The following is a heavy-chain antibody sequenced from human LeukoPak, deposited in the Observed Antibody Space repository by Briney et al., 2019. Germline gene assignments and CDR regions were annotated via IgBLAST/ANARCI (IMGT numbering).Heavy chain of an antibody. CDR3: ARAGEMRYMDA. Sequence: PGGSLRLSCAASGFTVSSIYMSWVRQAPGKGLEWISVIYGGSNTYYYADSVKGRFTISGDNARNSLFLQMNSLRADDTAIYYCARAGEMRYMDAWGKGTAVTVSS. CDR1: GFTVSSIY. D-gene: IGHD5-24*01. J-gene: IGHJ6*03. V-gene: IGHV3-53*01. CDR2: IYGGSNT.